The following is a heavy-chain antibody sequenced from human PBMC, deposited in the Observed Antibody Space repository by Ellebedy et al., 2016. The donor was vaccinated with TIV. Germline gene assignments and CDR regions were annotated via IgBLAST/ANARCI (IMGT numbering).Heavy chain of an antibody. CDR1: GYSFTSYW. Sequence: ASVKVSCKGSGYSFTSYWIGWVRQMPGKGLEWMGIIYPGDSDTRYTQSFQGQVTISADKSISTAYLQWSSLKASDTAMYYCARQFTRDFDYWGQGTLVTVSS. J-gene: IGHJ4*02. CDR3: ARQFTRDFDY. CDR2: IYPGDSDT. D-gene: IGHD3-10*01. V-gene: IGHV5-51*01.